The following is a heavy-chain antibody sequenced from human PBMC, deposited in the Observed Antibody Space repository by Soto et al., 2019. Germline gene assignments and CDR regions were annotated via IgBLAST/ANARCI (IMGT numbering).Heavy chain of an antibody. J-gene: IGHJ4*02. CDR1: GFTFSAYY. Sequence: GGSLRLSCAASGFTFSAYYMSWVRQAPGKGLEWVSVIYSGGSTYYADSVKGRFTISRDNSKNTLYLQMNSLRAEDTAVYSCAREYGSGNSFFDYWGQGTLVTVSS. CDR3: AREYGSGNSFFDY. D-gene: IGHD3-10*01. CDR2: IYSGGST. V-gene: IGHV3-66*01.